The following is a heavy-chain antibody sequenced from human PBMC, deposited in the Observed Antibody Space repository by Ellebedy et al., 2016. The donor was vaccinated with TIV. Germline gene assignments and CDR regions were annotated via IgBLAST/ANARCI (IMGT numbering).Heavy chain of an antibody. CDR2: IYYSGST. CDR1: GGFISSYF. V-gene: IGHV4-59*01. Sequence: SETLSLTCTVSGGFISSYFWSWIRQPPGKGLEWIGSIYYSGSTNYNPSLKSRVTISVDTSKNQFSLKLSSVTAADTAVYYCASGDYGGSTGYYYYMDVWGKGTTVTVSS. D-gene: IGHD4-23*01. CDR3: ASGDYGGSTGYYYYMDV. J-gene: IGHJ6*03.